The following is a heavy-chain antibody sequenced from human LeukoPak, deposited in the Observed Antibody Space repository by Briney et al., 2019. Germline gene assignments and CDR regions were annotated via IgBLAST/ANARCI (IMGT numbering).Heavy chain of an antibody. V-gene: IGHV3-30*18. CDR1: GFTFSSYG. J-gene: IGHJ4*02. CDR2: ISYDGSNK. CDR3: AKDIPPSQYSGSYVDY. Sequence: GALRLSCAASGFTFSSYGMHWVRQAPGKGLEWVAVISYDGSNKYYADSVKGRFTISRDNSKNTLYLQMNSLRAEDTAVYYCAKDIPPSQYSGSYVDYWGQGTLVTVSS. D-gene: IGHD1-26*01.